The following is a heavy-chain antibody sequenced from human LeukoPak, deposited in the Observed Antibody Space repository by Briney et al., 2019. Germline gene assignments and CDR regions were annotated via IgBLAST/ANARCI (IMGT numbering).Heavy chain of an antibody. D-gene: IGHD6-19*01. CDR1: GFTFSNSG. Sequence: QPGRSLRLSCAASGFTFSNSGMHWVRQAPGKGLEWVAIISYDGSNKYYADSVKGRFTISRDNSKNTLYLQMNSLRAEDTAVYYCAKGGSGWSQHYWGQGTLVTVCS. CDR3: AKGGSGWSQHY. CDR2: ISYDGSNK. V-gene: IGHV3-30*18. J-gene: IGHJ4*02.